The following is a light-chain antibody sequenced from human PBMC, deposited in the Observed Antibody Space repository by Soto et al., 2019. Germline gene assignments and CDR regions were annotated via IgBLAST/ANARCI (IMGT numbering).Light chain of an antibody. J-gene: IGKJ1*01. CDR2: TAS. Sequence: DIQMTQSPSSLSASVGDRVTISSRASQGVSNDLAWYQQKPGKAPKGLIYTASSLHSGVPSRFSGSGSGTDFALTISSLQPEDFATYNCLQYNSYPRTFGQGTKVEIK. CDR3: LQYNSYPRT. V-gene: IGKV1-17*01. CDR1: QGVSND.